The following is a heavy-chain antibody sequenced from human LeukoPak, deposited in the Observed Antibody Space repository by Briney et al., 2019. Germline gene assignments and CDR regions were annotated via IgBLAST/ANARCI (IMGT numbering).Heavy chain of an antibody. CDR2: IYPGDPDT. Sequence: GESLKISCQGSGYSFTSSWIGWVRQMPGKGLEWMGIIYPGDPDTRYSPSFQGQVTISADKSISTAYLQWSSLKASDTAMYYCAIYSDTYYFDHWGQGTLVTVSS. CDR1: GYSFTSSW. CDR3: AIYSDTYYFDH. J-gene: IGHJ4*02. D-gene: IGHD1-26*01. V-gene: IGHV5-51*01.